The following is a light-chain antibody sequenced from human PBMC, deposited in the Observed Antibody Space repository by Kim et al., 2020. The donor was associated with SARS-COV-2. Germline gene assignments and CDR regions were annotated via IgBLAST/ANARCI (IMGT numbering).Light chain of an antibody. CDR1: SCSIASNY. Sequence: GKTVTSSCTRSSCSIASNYVQWYQQRPGSAPTTVIYEDNQRPSGVPDRFSGSIDSSSNSASLTIAGLKTEDEADYYCQSYDSSNRVFGGGTQLTVL. CDR3: QSYDSSNRV. J-gene: IGLJ3*02. CDR2: EDN. V-gene: IGLV6-57*03.